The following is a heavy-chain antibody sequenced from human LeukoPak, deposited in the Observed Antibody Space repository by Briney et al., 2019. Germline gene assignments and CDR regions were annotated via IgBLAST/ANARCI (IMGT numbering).Heavy chain of an antibody. D-gene: IGHD4-23*01. CDR2: IYTSGST. V-gene: IGHV4-4*07. CDR1: GGSISSYY. CDR3: ARVVGVVTPYYYYYYMDV. J-gene: IGHJ6*03. Sequence: MASETLSLTCAVSGGSISSYYWSWIRQPAGKGLEWIGRIYTSGSTNYNPSLKSRVTMSVDTSKNQFSLKLSSVTAADTAVYYCARVVGVVTPYYYYYYMDVWGKGTTVTISS.